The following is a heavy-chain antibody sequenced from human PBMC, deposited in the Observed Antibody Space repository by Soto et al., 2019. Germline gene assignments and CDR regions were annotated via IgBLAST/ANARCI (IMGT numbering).Heavy chain of an antibody. CDR2: VYDTWST. J-gene: IGHJ6*01. V-gene: IGHV4-59*08. D-gene: IGHD3-10*01. CDR3: VRQGIGFLHGLVDV. Sequence: QVQVQQSGPGLVKPSETLSLTCTVSSGPSKSHNWGWIRQPPGRGLEWIGYVYDTWSTSYNPSLKSRLTVSADTSTTRSSVTLRFVTAADTAVYYCVRQGIGFLHGLVDVWGQGTTVIVSS. CDR1: SGPSKSHN.